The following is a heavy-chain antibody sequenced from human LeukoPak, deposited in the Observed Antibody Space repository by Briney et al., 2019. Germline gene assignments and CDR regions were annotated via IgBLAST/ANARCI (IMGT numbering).Heavy chain of an antibody. CDR3: ARGVIAAGGNDFDY. CDR2: INHSGST. V-gene: IGHV4-38-2*02. Sequence: SETLSLTCTVSGYSISSGYYWSWIRQPPGKGLEWIGEINHSGSTNYNPSLKSRVTISVDTSKNQFSLKVISVTAADTAVYYCARGVIAAGGNDFDYWGQGTLVTVSS. D-gene: IGHD6-13*01. CDR1: GYSISSGYY. J-gene: IGHJ4*02.